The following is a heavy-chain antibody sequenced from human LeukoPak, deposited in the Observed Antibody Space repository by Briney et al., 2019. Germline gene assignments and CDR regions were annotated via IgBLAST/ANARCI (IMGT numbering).Heavy chain of an antibody. V-gene: IGHV3-43*01. CDR1: GFTFDRFT. CDR2: INRRGHT. D-gene: IGHD2-21*02. CDR3: AKEVDCPSDCLFFHS. Sequence: GGSLRLSCAASGFTFDRFTIHWVRQTPGKGLEWVSLINRRGHTFYSDSVKGRFTISRDNSRNSVFLQMNSLRPEDTALYHCAKEVDCPSDCLFFHSWGQGTLVTVSS. J-gene: IGHJ4*02.